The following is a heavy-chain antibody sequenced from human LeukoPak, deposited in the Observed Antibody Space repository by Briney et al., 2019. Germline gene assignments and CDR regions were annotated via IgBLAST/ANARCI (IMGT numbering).Heavy chain of an antibody. Sequence: GGSLRLSCAASGITFSSYAMSWVRQAPGKGLEWVSGVSGSGGSTYYADSVKGRFTISRDNSKNTLYLQMNSLRVEDTAVYYCAKAPLQDSYYYYGMDVWGQGTTVTVSS. CDR2: VSGSGGST. J-gene: IGHJ6*02. V-gene: IGHV3-23*01. D-gene: IGHD4-11*01. CDR1: GITFSSYA. CDR3: AKAPLQDSYYYYGMDV.